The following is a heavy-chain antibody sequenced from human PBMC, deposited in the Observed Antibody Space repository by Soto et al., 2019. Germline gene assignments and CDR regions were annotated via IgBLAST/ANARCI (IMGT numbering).Heavy chain of an antibody. D-gene: IGHD3-22*01. J-gene: IGHJ4*02. CDR1: GGSFSGYY. Sequence: SETLSLTCAVYGGSFSGYYWSWIRQPPGKGLEWIGEISHSGSTNYNPSLKSRVTISVDTSKNQFSLKLSSATAADTAVYYCARGGGYYDSSGYYYDYWGQGTLVTVSS. V-gene: IGHV4-34*01. CDR3: ARGGGYYDSSGYYYDY. CDR2: ISHSGST.